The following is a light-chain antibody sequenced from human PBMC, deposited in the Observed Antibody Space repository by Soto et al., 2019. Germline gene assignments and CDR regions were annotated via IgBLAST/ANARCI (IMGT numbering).Light chain of an antibody. Sequence: EIVLTQSPGTLSLSPGERATLSCRARQRFSSSSLDWYQQNLGQAPTLLIYGPSSRATSIPDRFSGIGSETDCTLTISSWEPDDLAVYYYQQYGSSPPNTFGQGTKLE. V-gene: IGKV3-20*01. CDR1: QRFSSSS. CDR2: GPS. J-gene: IGKJ2*01. CDR3: QQYGSSPPNT.